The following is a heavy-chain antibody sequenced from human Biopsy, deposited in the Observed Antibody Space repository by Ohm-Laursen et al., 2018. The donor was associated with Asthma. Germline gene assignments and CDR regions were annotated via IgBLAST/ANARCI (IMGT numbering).Heavy chain of an antibody. CDR3: ARGDSSNWSHYYFDY. D-gene: IGHD3-22*01. CDR1: GFAVSRDH. J-gene: IGHJ4*02. V-gene: IGHV3-53*01. Sequence: SLRLSCAASGFAVSRDHMFWVRQAPGKGLEWVSVIYSGGTSHIADSVRGRFTISRDYPKNTLYLQMHSLRAEDTAVYYCARGDSSNWSHYYFDYWGQGTLVTVSS. CDR2: IYSGGTS.